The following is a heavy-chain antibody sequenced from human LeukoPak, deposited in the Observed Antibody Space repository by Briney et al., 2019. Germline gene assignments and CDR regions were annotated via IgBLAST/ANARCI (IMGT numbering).Heavy chain of an antibody. Sequence: GGSLRLSCAASGFTFSSYAMHWVRQAPGKGLEWVAVISSFDGSNEYYADSAKGRYTISRDNSKNTLYLLMNSLRTDDTAVYYCARGGVTYGPSGDYWGQGTLVTVSS. CDR2: ISSFDGSNE. V-gene: IGHV3-30-3*01. D-gene: IGHD3-10*01. J-gene: IGHJ4*02. CDR1: GFTFSSYA. CDR3: ARGGVTYGPSGDY.